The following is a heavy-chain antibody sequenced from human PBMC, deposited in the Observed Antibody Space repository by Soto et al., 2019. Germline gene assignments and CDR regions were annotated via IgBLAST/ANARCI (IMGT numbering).Heavy chain of an antibody. CDR3: AREPLGGRYYYDSSGYRNWFDP. Sequence: QVQLVQSGAEVKKPGASVKVSCKASGYTFTSYAMHWVRQAPGQRLEWMGWINAGNGNTKYSQKFQGRVTITRDTSASTAYMELSSLRSEDTAVYYCAREPLGGRYYYDSSGYRNWFDPWGQGTLVTVSS. D-gene: IGHD3-22*01. CDR1: GYTFTSYA. CDR2: INAGNGNT. V-gene: IGHV1-3*01. J-gene: IGHJ5*02.